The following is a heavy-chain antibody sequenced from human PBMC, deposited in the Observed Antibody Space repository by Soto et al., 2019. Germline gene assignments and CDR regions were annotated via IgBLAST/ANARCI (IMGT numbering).Heavy chain of an antibody. V-gene: IGHV1-69*06. J-gene: IGHJ6*02. D-gene: IGHD3-22*01. CDR2: IIPIFGTA. Sequence: SSVKVSCKASGGTFSSYAISWVRQAPGQGLEWMGGIIPIFGTANYAQKFQGRVTITADKSTSTAYMELSSLRSEDTAVYYCARIYYYDSSGRIPYGMDVWGQGTTVTVSS. CDR3: ARIYYYDSSGRIPYGMDV. CDR1: GGTFSSYA.